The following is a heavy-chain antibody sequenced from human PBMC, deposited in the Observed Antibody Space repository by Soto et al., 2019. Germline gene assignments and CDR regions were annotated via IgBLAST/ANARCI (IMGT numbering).Heavy chain of an antibody. CDR3: ARGDCVGGTCYSLAGSFYYYMDV. D-gene: IGHD2-15*01. Sequence: EVQLVESGGGLVQPGGSLRLSCAASGFTFSNYWMYWVRQAPGKGLEWVSRINNDGSVSSYADSVKGRLTISRDNVKNTLYLQMDSLRAEDTAVYYCARGDCVGGTCYSLAGSFYYYMDVWGKGTTVTVFS. CDR2: INNDGSVS. V-gene: IGHV3-74*02. CDR1: GFTFSNYW. J-gene: IGHJ6*03.